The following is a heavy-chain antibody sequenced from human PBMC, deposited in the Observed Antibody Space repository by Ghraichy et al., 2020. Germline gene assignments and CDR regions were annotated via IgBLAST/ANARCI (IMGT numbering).Heavy chain of an antibody. J-gene: IGHJ4*02. V-gene: IGHV1-18*04. D-gene: IGHD3-22*01. CDR3: ARSPEGDYYDTSGYDVDY. Sequence: ASVKVSCKASGYTFSSCGINWVRQAPGHGLEWMGWISPYNDHTNLAQNFQGRVFMTTDTSTHTVYMELRGLRSDDTAVYYCARSPEGDYYDTSGYDVDYWGQCTLVTVSS. CDR1: GYTFSSCG. CDR2: ISPYNDHT.